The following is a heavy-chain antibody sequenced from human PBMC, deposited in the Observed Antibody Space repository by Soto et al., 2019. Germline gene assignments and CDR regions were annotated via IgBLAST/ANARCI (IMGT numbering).Heavy chain of an antibody. J-gene: IGHJ4*02. V-gene: IGHV4-59*01. CDR3: ARMNYYDTSGYPFDY. CDR1: GGSISSYY. D-gene: IGHD3-22*01. Sequence: PSETLSLTCTVSGGSISSYYWSWIRQPPGKGLEWIGYIYFRGTTNYNPSPKSRVTMSADTYKNQFSLKLNSVTAADTAVYYCARMNYYDTSGYPFDYWGQGMMVTVSS. CDR2: IYFRGTT.